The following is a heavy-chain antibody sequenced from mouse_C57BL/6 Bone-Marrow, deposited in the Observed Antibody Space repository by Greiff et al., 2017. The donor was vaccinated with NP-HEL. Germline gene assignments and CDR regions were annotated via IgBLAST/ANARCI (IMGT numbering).Heavy chain of an antibody. CDR2: INPGSGGT. D-gene: IGHD2-5*01. V-gene: IGHV1-54*01. Sequence: QVQLKQSGAELVRPGTSVKVSCKASGYAFTNYLIEWVKQRPGQGLEWIGVINPGSGGTNYNEKFKGKATLTADKSSSTAYMQLSSLTSEYSAVYFCARRRDSNYFDYWGQGTTLTVSS. J-gene: IGHJ2*01. CDR1: GYAFTNYL. CDR3: ARRRDSNYFDY.